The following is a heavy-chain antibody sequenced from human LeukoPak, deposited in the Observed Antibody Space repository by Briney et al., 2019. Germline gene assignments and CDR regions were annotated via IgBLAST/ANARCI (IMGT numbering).Heavy chain of an antibody. CDR1: GGSISPYY. Sequence: SETLSLTCTVSGGSISPYYWSWIRQPPGKGLEWIGYVYYSGSTNYNPSLKRRVTISVDTSKSQFSLKLTSVTAADTAVYYCARGGGSGRGNWFDPRGQGSLVIVSS. V-gene: IGHV4-59*01. D-gene: IGHD3-10*01. J-gene: IGHJ5*02. CDR2: VYYSGST. CDR3: ARGGGSGRGNWFDP.